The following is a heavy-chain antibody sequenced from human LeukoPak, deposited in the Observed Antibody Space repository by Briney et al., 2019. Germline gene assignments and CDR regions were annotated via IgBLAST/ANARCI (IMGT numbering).Heavy chain of an antibody. Sequence: GGSLRLSCAASGFTVSSNYMSWVRQAPGKGLEWVSVIYSGGSTYYADSVKGRLTISRHNSKNTLYLQMNSLRAEDTAVYYCASQLTVTGFDYWGQGTLVTVSS. J-gene: IGHJ4*02. V-gene: IGHV3-53*04. D-gene: IGHD4-17*01. CDR2: IYSGGST. CDR1: GFTVSSNY. CDR3: ASQLTVTGFDY.